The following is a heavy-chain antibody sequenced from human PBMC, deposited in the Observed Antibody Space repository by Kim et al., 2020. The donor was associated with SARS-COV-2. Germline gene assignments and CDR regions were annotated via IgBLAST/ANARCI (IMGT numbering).Heavy chain of an antibody. D-gene: IGHD4-17*01. CDR2: N. CDR3: ARETYGNYDY. V-gene: IGHV6-1*01. J-gene: IGHJ4*02. Sequence: NDYAGSVKSRVIINPDTSNNQFSLHLNSVTPDDTAVYYCARETYGNYDYWGQGTLVTVSS.